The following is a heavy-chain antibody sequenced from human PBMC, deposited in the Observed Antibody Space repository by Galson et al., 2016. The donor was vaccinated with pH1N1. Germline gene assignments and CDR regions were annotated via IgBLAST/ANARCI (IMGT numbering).Heavy chain of an antibody. CDR3: PRVNHYYYNGMDV. J-gene: IGHJ6*02. Sequence: SVKVSCKASGYTFTTYAMHWVRQAPGQRLEWMGWINAGNTNTKYSQNLQGRVTITRDTSASTAYMYLSSLRSEDTAVYYCPRVNHYYYNGMDVWGQGTTVTVSS. D-gene: IGHD1-14*01. CDR1: GYTFTTYA. V-gene: IGHV1-3*01. CDR2: INAGNTNT.